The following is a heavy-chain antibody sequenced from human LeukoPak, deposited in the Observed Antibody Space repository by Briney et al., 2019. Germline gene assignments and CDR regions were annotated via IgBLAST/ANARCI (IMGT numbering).Heavy chain of an antibody. CDR3: ARDLAYSRLDY. J-gene: IGHJ4*02. V-gene: IGHV3-7*01. CDR2: INPEGSEK. Sequence: PGGSLRLSCAVSGLTFSSSWMDWVRQAPGKGLEWVASINPEGSEKYSAGSVKGRFTTSRDNAKSSLYLQMDSLRVEDTAFYYCARDLAYSRLDYWGQGVLVTVSS. D-gene: IGHD5-18*01. CDR1: GLTFSSSW.